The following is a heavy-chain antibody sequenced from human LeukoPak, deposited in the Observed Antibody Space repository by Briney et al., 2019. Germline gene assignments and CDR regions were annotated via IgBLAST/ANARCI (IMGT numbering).Heavy chain of an antibody. CDR2: ISSSGSTI. D-gene: IGHD4-23*01. V-gene: IGHV3-11*04. CDR3: AREMATEVTYGSAFDI. Sequence: GGSLSLSCAASGFTFSDYYMSWIRQAPGKGLEWVSYISSSGSTIYYADSVKGRFTNCRDNAKNSHYLQMNSPRAEDTAVYYCAREMATEVTYGSAFDIWGQGTMVTVSS. CDR1: GFTFSDYY. J-gene: IGHJ3*02.